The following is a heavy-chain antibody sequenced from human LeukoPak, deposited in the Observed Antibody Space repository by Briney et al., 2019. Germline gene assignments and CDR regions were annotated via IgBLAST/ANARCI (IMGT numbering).Heavy chain of an antibody. CDR3: ARNTRFLEWPYFDY. Sequence: SETLSLTCTVSGGSISSGSYYWSWIRQPAGKGLEWIGRIYTSGSTNYNPSLKSRVTISVDTSKNQFSLKLSSVTAADTAVYYCARNTRFLEWPYFDYWGQGTLVTVSS. CDR1: GGSISSGSYY. V-gene: IGHV4-61*02. J-gene: IGHJ4*02. D-gene: IGHD3-3*01. CDR2: IYTSGST.